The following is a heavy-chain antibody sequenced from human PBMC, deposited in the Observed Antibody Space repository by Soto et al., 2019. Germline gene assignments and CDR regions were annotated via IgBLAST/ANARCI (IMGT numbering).Heavy chain of an antibody. Sequence: GGSVRLSYAASGFTFDDYAMHWVRQVPGKGLEWVSGINWNSGSIGYGYSVTGRFAISRDNAKNSLHLQMNSLSAEDTAFYYCVKDESINWYSGHFRHWGQGT. J-gene: IGHJ1*01. CDR3: VKDESINWYSGHFRH. D-gene: IGHD6-13*01. CDR1: GFTFDDYA. V-gene: IGHV3-9*01. CDR2: INWNSGSI.